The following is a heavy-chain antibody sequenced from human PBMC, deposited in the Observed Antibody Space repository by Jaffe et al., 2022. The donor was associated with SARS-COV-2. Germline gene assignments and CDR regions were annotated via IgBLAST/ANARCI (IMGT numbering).Heavy chain of an antibody. V-gene: IGHV3-53*01. CDR2: IYGGGTT. D-gene: IGHD2-21*01. Sequence: EVQLVESGGGLIQPGGSLKLSCAASGFSVNGNYMGWVRQAPGKGLEWVSVIYGGGTTYYADSVKGRFTISRDNSKNTLYLQMTSLRAEDTAVYYCARGQQTGYSGYYFDYWGQGTLVTVSS. J-gene: IGHJ4*02. CDR1: GFSVNGNY. CDR3: ARGQQTGYSGYYFDY.